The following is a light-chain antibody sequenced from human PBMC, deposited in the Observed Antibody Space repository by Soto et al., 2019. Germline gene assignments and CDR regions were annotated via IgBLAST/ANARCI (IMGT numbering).Light chain of an antibody. CDR2: GAS. CDR1: QSVSSN. Sequence: EIVMTQSPATLSVSPGERATLSCRASQSVSSNLAWYQQKPGQAPRLLIYGASTRATGIPGRFSGSGSGTEYALTISSLQSEDFAIYYCQQSDNWPRTFGQGTKVEIK. V-gene: IGKV3-15*01. CDR3: QQSDNWPRT. J-gene: IGKJ1*01.